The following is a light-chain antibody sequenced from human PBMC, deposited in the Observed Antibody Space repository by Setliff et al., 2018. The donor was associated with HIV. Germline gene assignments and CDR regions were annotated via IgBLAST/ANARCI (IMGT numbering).Light chain of an antibody. CDR1: SSDIGTYKL. Sequence: ALAQPASVSGSPGQSISISCTGTSSDIGTYKLVSWYQQHPGKAPRLMIYEVTKRPSGVSNRFSGSKSGNTASLAISGLQSEDDADYYCCSYAGSNTFVFGTGTKVTVL. V-gene: IGLV2-23*02. CDR3: CSYAGSNTFV. CDR2: EVT. J-gene: IGLJ1*01.